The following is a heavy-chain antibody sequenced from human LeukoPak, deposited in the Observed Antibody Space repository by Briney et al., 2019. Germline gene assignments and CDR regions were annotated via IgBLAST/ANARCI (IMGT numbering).Heavy chain of an antibody. CDR2: INWNGGST. J-gene: IGHJ4*02. CDR3: ARGINWVDY. CDR1: GFTFDDYG. D-gene: IGHD7-27*01. Sequence: GGSLSLSCAASGFTFDDYGMTWVRQAPGKGLEWVSGINWNGGSTGYADSVKGRFTISRDNAKNSLSLQMNSLRAEDTALYYCARGINWVDYWAREAWSPSPQ. V-gene: IGHV3-20*04.